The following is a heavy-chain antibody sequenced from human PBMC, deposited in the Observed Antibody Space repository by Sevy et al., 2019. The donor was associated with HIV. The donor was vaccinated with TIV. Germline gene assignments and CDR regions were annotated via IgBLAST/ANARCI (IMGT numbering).Heavy chain of an antibody. J-gene: IGHJ4*02. CDR2: IWYDGINK. D-gene: IGHD3-22*01. CDR3: ARWGNSSGIDY. Sequence: GGSLRLSCTASGFYFGIHWVWQAPGKGLEWVALIWYDGINKDYADSVKGRFTISRDNSKNTVFLQMNSLRAEDTGMYYCARWGNSSGIDYWGQGTLVTVSS. V-gene: IGHV3-33*01. CDR1: GFYFG.